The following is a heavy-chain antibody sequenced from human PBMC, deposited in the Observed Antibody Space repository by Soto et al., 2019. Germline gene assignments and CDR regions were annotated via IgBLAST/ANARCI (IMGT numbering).Heavy chain of an antibody. Sequence: QVQLVESGGGLVKPGGSLRLSCVASGFTFSDYYMSWIRQAPGRGLEWVSYIGGSGTNIYYAQSVEGRFTISRDNAKNSLHLQMDSLRAGDTAVYYCARDRGAQISGITGVDYWGQGVLVTVSS. V-gene: IGHV3-11*01. CDR2: IGGSGTNI. CDR3: ARDRGAQISGITGVDY. J-gene: IGHJ4*02. CDR1: GFTFSDYY. D-gene: IGHD2-8*02.